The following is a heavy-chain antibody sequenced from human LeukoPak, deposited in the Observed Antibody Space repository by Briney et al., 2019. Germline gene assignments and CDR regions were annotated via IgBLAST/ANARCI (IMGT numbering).Heavy chain of an antibody. CDR3: AKPRVDSGTGSSYGHGLDF. D-gene: IGHD5-18*01. Sequence: GSLRLSCAASGFPFSAYAMTWVRQAPGKGPEWVSSISPQGTTYYADSVKGRFTVSRDNSRNTLFLQMGSLRADDMAVYHCAKPRVDSGTGSSYGHGLDFWGQGTLVTVSS. V-gene: IGHV3-23*01. J-gene: IGHJ4*02. CDR1: GFPFSAYA. CDR2: ISPQGTT.